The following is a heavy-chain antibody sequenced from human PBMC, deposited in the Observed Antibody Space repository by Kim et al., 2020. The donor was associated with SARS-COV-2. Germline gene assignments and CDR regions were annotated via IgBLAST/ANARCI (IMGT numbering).Heavy chain of an antibody. D-gene: IGHD1-26*01. Sequence: GGSLRLSCAASGFTFSSYWMHWVRQAPGKGLVWVSRINSDGSSTSYADSVKGRFTISRDNAKNTLYLQMNSLRAEDTAVYYCARGRWGVGATGWFDPWGQGTLVTVSS. CDR2: INSDGSST. V-gene: IGHV3-74*01. J-gene: IGHJ5*02. CDR1: GFTFSSYW. CDR3: ARGRWGVGATGWFDP.